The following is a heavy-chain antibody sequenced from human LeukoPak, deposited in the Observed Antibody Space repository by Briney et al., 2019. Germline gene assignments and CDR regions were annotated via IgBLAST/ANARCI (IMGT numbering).Heavy chain of an antibody. CDR3: TKDMDPGGINV. D-gene: IGHD2-2*03. J-gene: IGHJ6*02. CDR2: FSLDSDNV. Sequence: PGGSLRLSCGASGFTFHEKYAMHWVRQAPGKGLEWVSGFSLDSDNVGYADSARGRFTVSRDRAKNSLYLQMNYLRPEDTALYFCTKDMDPGGINVWGQGTTVIVSS. V-gene: IGHV3-9*01. CDR1: GFTFHEKYA.